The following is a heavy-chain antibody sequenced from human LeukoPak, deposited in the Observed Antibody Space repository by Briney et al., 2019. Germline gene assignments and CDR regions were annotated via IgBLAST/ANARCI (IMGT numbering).Heavy chain of an antibody. Sequence: KPSQTLSLTCTVSGGSISSGRYYWSWIRQPPGKGLEWIGYIYYSGTTYHNPSLKSRLTIPVDTSKNQFSLKLSSVTAADTAVYYCARRGAYDIDAFDIWGQGTMVTVSS. CDR1: GGSISSGRYY. J-gene: IGHJ3*02. V-gene: IGHV4-30-4*01. CDR2: IYYSGTT. D-gene: IGHD3-9*01. CDR3: ARRGAYDIDAFDI.